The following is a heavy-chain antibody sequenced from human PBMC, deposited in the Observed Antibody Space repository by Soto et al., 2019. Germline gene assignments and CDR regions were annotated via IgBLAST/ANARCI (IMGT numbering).Heavy chain of an antibody. Sequence: PGGSLRLSCAASGFTFSSYAMSWVRQAPGKGLEWVSAISGSGGSTYYADSVKGRFTISRDNSKNTLYLQMNSLRAEDTAVYYCAKHRGYCSGGSCYAPLTSYFDYWGQGTLVTVSS. CDR1: GFTFSSYA. V-gene: IGHV3-23*01. CDR2: ISGSGGST. J-gene: IGHJ4*02. CDR3: AKHRGYCSGGSCYAPLTSYFDY. D-gene: IGHD2-15*01.